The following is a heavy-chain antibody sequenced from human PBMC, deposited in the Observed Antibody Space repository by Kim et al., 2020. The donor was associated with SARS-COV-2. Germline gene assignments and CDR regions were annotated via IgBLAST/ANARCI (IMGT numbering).Heavy chain of an antibody. CDR1: GGTFSSYA. Sequence: SVKVSCKASGGTFSSYAISWVRQAPGQGLEWMGGIIPIFGTANYAQKFQGRVTITADKSTSTAYMELSSLRSEDTAVYYCAREFVGGLYYYDSSGIDPWGQGPLVTVAS. CDR2: IIPIFGTA. V-gene: IGHV1-69*06. CDR3: AREFVGGLYYYDSSGIDP. D-gene: IGHD3-22*01. J-gene: IGHJ5*02.